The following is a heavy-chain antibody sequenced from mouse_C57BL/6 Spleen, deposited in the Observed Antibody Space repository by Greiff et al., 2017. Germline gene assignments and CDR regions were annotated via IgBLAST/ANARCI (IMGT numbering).Heavy chain of an antibody. CDR3: TRSPLNSSYCDY. CDR2: IDPETGGT. J-gene: IGHJ2*01. CDR1: GYTFTDYE. Sequence: VQLQQSGAELVRPGASVTLSCKASGYTFTDYEMHWVKQTPVHGLEWIGAIDPETGGTAYNQKFKGKAILTAAKSSSTAYMELRSLTSEDSAVYYCTRSPLNSSYCDYWGQGTTLTVSS. V-gene: IGHV1-15*01.